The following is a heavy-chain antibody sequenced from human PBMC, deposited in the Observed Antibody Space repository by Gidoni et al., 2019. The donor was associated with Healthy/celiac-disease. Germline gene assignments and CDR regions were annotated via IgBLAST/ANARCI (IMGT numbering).Heavy chain of an antibody. V-gene: IGHV3-33*01. J-gene: IGHJ1*01. Sequence: QVQLVESGGGVVQPGRSLRLSCAASGFTFSSYGMHWVRQAPGTGLEWVAVIWYDGRNKYYAESVKGRFTISRDNSKNTLYLQMNSLRAEETAVYYCARDNRVAVADPEYFQHWGQGTLVTVSS. D-gene: IGHD6-19*01. CDR1: GFTFSSYG. CDR3: ARDNRVAVADPEYFQH. CDR2: IWYDGRNK.